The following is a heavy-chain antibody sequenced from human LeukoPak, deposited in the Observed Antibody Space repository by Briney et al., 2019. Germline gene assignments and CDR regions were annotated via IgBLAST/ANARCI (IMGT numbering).Heavy chain of an antibody. CDR2: IIPIFGTA. D-gene: IGHD4-17*01. Sequence: SVKVSCKASGGTFSSYAISWVRQAPGQGLEWMGGIIPIFGTANYAQKFQGRVTITADESTSTAYMELSSLRSDDTAVYYCARDRSGDYGDYDEDFFVDYWGQGTLVTVSS. CDR3: ARDRSGDYGDYDEDFFVDY. CDR1: GGTFSSYA. V-gene: IGHV1-69*01. J-gene: IGHJ4*02.